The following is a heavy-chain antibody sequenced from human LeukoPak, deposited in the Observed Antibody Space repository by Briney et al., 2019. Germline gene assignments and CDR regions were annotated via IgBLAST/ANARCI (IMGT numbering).Heavy chain of an antibody. J-gene: IGHJ4*02. D-gene: IGHD1-26*01. CDR2: IYSGGIT. Sequence: PAGPLRLSCAASGFTVSTNYMSWVRQAPGKGLEWVSVIYSGGITYYTDSVKGRFTISRDNSKNTLYLQMNSLKTEDTAVYYCSTDLSIVGATPIDYWGQGTLVTVSS. CDR1: GFTVSTNY. CDR3: STDLSIVGATPIDY. V-gene: IGHV3-53*01.